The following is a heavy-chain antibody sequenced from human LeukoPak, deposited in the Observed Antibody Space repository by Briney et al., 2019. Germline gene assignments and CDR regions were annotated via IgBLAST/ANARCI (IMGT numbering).Heavy chain of an antibody. Sequence: ASVKVSCKASGYTFTSYYMHWVRQAPGQGLEWMGIINPSGGSTSYAQKFQGRVTMTRDTSTSTVYMELSSLRSDDTALYHCASGRWEPYDAFDIWGQGTMVTVSS. D-gene: IGHD1-26*01. CDR1: GYTFTSYY. CDR2: INPSGGST. J-gene: IGHJ3*02. CDR3: ASGRWEPYDAFDI. V-gene: IGHV1-46*01.